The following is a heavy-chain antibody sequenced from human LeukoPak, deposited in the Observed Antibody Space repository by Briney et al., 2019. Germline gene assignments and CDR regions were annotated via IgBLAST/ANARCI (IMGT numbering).Heavy chain of an antibody. J-gene: IGHJ6*03. Sequence: PGGSLRLSCAASGFTFSSYGMHWVRQAPGKGLEWVANIKQDGSEKYYVDSVKGRFTISRDNAKNSLYLQMNSLRAEDTAVYYCARDRVTPGIAAAGTRGRYYYYYMDVWGKGTTVTVSS. V-gene: IGHV3-7*01. CDR2: IKQDGSEK. D-gene: IGHD6-13*01. CDR3: ARDRVTPGIAAAGTRGRYYYYYMDV. CDR1: GFTFSSYG.